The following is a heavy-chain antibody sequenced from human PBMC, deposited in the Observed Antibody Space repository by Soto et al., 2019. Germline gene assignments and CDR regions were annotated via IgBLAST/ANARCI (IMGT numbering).Heavy chain of an antibody. CDR3: ARDGWGEYYDTWGYFQHCYIGL. CDR2: IDYSGKT. V-gene: IGHV4-30-4*01. D-gene: IGHD3-16*01. Sequence: QVQLQESGPGLVKPAQTLSLTCTVSGASISHGDYYWSWIRQPPGKGLEWIGHIDYSGKTSYNSSLQSRVSISKDTSQNHVSLRLSSLTDADTAVYFCARDGWGEYYDTWGYFQHCYIGLWGRGTLV. J-gene: IGHJ2*01. CDR1: GASISHGDYY.